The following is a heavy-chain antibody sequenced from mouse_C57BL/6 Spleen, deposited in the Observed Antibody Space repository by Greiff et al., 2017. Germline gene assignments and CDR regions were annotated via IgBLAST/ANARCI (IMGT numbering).Heavy chain of an antibody. CDR3: ARDGTTVVPFAY. CDR1: GYTFTSYW. V-gene: IGHV1-61*01. CDR2: IYPSDSET. J-gene: IGHJ3*01. Sequence: QVQLQQPGAELVRPGSSVKLSCKASGYTFTSYWMDWVKQRPGQGLEWIGNIYPSDSETHYNQKFKDKATLTVDKSSSTAYMQLSSLTSEDSAVYYCARDGTTVVPFAYWGQGTLVTVSA. D-gene: IGHD1-1*01.